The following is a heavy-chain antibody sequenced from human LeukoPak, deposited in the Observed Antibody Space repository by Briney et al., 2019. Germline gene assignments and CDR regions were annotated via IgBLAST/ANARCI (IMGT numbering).Heavy chain of an antibody. CDR3: ARDRATMVRGVIHLFDY. CDR2: INPNSGGT. V-gene: IGHV1-2*02. Sequence: ASVTVSCKASGYTFTGYYVHWVRQAPGQGLEWMGWINPNSGGTNYAQKFQGRVTMTRDTSISTAYMELSRLRSDDTAVYYCARDRATMVRGVIHLFDYWGQGTLVTVSS. CDR1: GYTFTGYY. D-gene: IGHD3-10*01. J-gene: IGHJ4*02.